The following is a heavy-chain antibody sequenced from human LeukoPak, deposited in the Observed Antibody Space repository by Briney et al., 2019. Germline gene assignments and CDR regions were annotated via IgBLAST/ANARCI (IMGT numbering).Heavy chain of an antibody. V-gene: IGHV4-39*01. CDR1: GGSISSSNYY. CDR3: ARVFRVDYGDYVNAFDI. D-gene: IGHD4-17*01. J-gene: IGHJ3*02. CDR2: IYYSGST. Sequence: PSETLSLTCTVSGGSISSSNYYWAWIRQPPGKGLEYIGTIYYSGSTYYNPSLKSRVTISVDTSKNQFSLKLSSVTAADTAVYYCARVFRVDYGDYVNAFDIWGQGTMVTVSS.